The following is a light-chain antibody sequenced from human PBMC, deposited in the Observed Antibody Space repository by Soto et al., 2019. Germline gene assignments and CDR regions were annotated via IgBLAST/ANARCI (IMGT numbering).Light chain of an antibody. CDR1: QTISNF. CDR2: AAS. CDR3: QQSFSTPRT. Sequence: DIQMTQSPSSLSASVGDRVTITCRASQTISNFLSWYQQKPGKAPKLLIYAASGLQSDVPSRFSAGGSGTDFTLNITSLQPEDCATYFCQQSFSTPRTFGQGTKVDIK. J-gene: IGKJ1*01. V-gene: IGKV1-39*01.